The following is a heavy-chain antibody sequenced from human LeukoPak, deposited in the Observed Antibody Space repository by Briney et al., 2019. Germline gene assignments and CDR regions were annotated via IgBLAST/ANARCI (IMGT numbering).Heavy chain of an antibody. CDR3: AKDGAKTVYYYYMDV. CDR1: GFTVSSNY. Sequence: GGSLRLSCAASGFTVSSNYMSWVRQAPGKGLEWVSVIYSGGSTYYADSVKGRFTISRDNSKNMVYLQMNSLRVEDTAVYYCAKDGAKTVYYYYMDVWGKGTTVTVSS. CDR2: IYSGGST. V-gene: IGHV3-66*01. D-gene: IGHD2-21*02. J-gene: IGHJ6*03.